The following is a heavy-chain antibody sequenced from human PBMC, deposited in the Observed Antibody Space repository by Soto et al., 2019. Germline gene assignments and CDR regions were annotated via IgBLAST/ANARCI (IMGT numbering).Heavy chain of an antibody. CDR1: GGTFSSYT. J-gene: IGHJ4*02. V-gene: IGHV1-69*08. Sequence: QVQLVQSGAEVKKPGSSVKVSCKASGGTFSSYTISWVRQAPGQGLEWMGRIIPILGIANYAQKFQGRVTITADKSTSTAYMELSSLRSEDTAVYYCARDLGFGEMATTDLDYWGQGTLVTVSS. CDR3: ARDLGFGEMATTDLDY. D-gene: IGHD3-3*01. CDR2: IIPILGIA.